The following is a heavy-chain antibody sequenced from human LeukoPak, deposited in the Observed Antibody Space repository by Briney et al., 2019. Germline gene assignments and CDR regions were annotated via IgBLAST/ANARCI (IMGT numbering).Heavy chain of an antibody. V-gene: IGHV3-30-3*01. D-gene: IGHD6-19*01. J-gene: IGHJ4*02. CDR1: GFTFSSYA. Sequence: PGGSLRLSCAASGFTFSSYAMHWVRQAPGKGLEWVAVISYDGSNKYYADSVKGRFTISRDNSKNTLYLQMNSLRAEDTAVYYCVRDRKQWLVGAQGYFDYWGQGTLVTVSS. CDR2: ISYDGSNK. CDR3: VRDRKQWLVGAQGYFDY.